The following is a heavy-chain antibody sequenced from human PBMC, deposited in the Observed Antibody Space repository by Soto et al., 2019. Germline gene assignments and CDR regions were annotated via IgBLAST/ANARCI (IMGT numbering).Heavy chain of an antibody. V-gene: IGHV5-51*03. D-gene: IGHD6-13*01. J-gene: IGHJ3*02. Sequence: EVYLAQSGAEVKKPGESLKISCKGSGYNFNRYCIGWVRQMPGKGLEWMGVIYPGDSDTRYSPSLKVQLTISDDKSSSAAYLQWSSLQASDTATYYCARSLVNGTYEAFDIWGQGTMVTVAS. CDR1: GYNFNRYC. CDR2: IYPGDSDT. CDR3: ARSLVNGTYEAFDI.